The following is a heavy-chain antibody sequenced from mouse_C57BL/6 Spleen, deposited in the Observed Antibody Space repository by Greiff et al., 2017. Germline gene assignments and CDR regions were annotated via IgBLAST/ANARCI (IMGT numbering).Heavy chain of an antibody. CDR2: IYPRDGST. Sequence: LVESDAELVKPGASVKISCKVSGYTFTDHTIHWMKQRPEQGLEWIGYIYPRDGSTKYNEKFKGKATLTADKSSSTAYMQLNSLTSEDSAVYFCARRRADSSGLYYFDYWGQGTTLTVSS. J-gene: IGHJ2*01. D-gene: IGHD3-2*02. CDR1: GYTFTDHT. CDR3: ARRRADSSGLYYFDY. V-gene: IGHV1-78*01.